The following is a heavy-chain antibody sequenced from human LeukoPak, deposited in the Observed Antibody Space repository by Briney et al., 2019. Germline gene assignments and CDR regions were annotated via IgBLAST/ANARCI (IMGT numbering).Heavy chain of an antibody. J-gene: IGHJ4*02. CDR3: ASEAFCAGGSCYLQRVAS. Sequence: ASVKVSCKASGYTFTAYYMHWVRRAPGQGLEWMGWIDTNTGGTKYAQKFQGRVTITRDTSIGTAFMELSSLISDDTAVYYCASEAFCAGGSCYLQRVASWGPGTLVTVSS. D-gene: IGHD2-15*01. V-gene: IGHV1-2*02. CDR2: IDTNTGGT. CDR1: GYTFTAYY.